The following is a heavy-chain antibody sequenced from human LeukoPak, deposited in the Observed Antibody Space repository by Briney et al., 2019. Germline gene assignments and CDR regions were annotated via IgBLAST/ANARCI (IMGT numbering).Heavy chain of an antibody. CDR3: ARGISSSWYHWFDP. V-gene: IGHV4-34*01. CDR1: GGSFSGYY. D-gene: IGHD6-13*01. J-gene: IGHJ5*02. CDR2: INHSGST. Sequence: SETLSLTCAVYGGSFSGYYWSWIRQPPGKGLEWIGEINHSGSTNYNPSLKSRVTISVDTSKNQFSLKLSSVTAADTAVYYCARGISSSWYHWFDPWGQGTLVTVSS.